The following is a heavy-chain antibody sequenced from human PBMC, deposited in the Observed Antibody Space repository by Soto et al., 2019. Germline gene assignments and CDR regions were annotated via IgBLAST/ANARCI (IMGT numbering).Heavy chain of an antibody. Sequence: QLQLQESGSGLVKPSQTLSLTCAVSGGSISSGGYSWSWIRQPPGKGLEWIGYMYHSGSTYYNPSLKSRVTXSIXXXXXXXXXXXXXVXXXXXXXXXXXXXXXXWGQGILVTVSS. V-gene: IGHV4-30-2*01. CDR3: XXXXXX. CDR2: MYHSGST. J-gene: IGHJ4*02. CDR1: GGSISSGGYS.